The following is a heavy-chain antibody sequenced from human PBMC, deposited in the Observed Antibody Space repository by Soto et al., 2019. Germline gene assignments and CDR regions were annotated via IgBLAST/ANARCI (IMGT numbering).Heavy chain of an antibody. CDR3: ARSPKVGATTENYYYYGMDV. Sequence: QVQLVQSGAEVKKPGSSVKVSCKASGGTFSSYAISWVRQAPGQGLEWMGGITPIFGTANYAQKFQGRVTITADESTSTAYMELSSLRSEDTAVYYCARSPKVGATTENYYYYGMDVWGQGTTVTVSS. CDR1: GGTFSSYA. CDR2: ITPIFGTA. J-gene: IGHJ6*02. V-gene: IGHV1-69*01. D-gene: IGHD1-26*01.